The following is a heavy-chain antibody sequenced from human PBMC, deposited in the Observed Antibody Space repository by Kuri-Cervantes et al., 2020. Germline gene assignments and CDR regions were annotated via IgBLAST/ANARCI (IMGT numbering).Heavy chain of an antibody. V-gene: IGHV1-8*01. Sequence: ASVKVSCKASGYTFTSYDINWVRQATGQGLEWMGWMNPNSGNTGYAQKFQGRVTMTRNTSISTAYMELSSLRSEDTAVYYCARSTNFDCSGGRCVRDWFDPWGQGTLVTVSS. D-gene: IGHD2-15*01. CDR1: GYTFTSYD. CDR3: ARSTNFDCSGGRCVRDWFDP. CDR2: MNPNSGNT. J-gene: IGHJ5*02.